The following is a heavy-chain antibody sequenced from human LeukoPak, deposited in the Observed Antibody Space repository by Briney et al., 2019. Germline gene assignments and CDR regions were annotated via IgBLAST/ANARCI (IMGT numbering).Heavy chain of an antibody. CDR2: IIPICGTA. Sequence: GASVKLSCKAAGATFTSYAISWGRQAPGQGLEWMGGIIPICGTANYAQKFQGRGTITAAESTSTAYMELSSLRSEDTAVYYCARAPYCGGDCYSPAFNYYYYMDVWGKGTTVTVSS. J-gene: IGHJ6*03. D-gene: IGHD2-21*01. CDR1: GATFTSYA. V-gene: IGHV1-69*13. CDR3: ARAPYCGGDCYSPAFNYYYYMDV.